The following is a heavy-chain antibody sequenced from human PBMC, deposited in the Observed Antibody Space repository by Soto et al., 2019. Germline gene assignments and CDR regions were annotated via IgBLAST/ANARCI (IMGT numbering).Heavy chain of an antibody. D-gene: IGHD6-13*01. V-gene: IGHV3-33*01. CDR1: GFTFNNYG. CDR3: ARVSSWYSYYYYYGMDV. Sequence: PGGSLRLSCAASGFTFNNYGMHWVRQAPGKGLEWVALIWYDGSNREYADSVKGRFTISRDNSHNTLYLQVHSLTAEDTAVYYCARVSSWYSYYYYYGMDVWGQGTTVTVS. CDR2: IWYDGSNR. J-gene: IGHJ6*02.